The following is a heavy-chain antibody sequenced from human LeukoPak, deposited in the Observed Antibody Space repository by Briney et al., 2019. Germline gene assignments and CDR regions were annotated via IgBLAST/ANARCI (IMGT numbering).Heavy chain of an antibody. V-gene: IGHV3-21*01. J-gene: IGHJ4*02. D-gene: IGHD2-21*02. CDR1: GFTFSSYS. Sequence: PGGSLRLSCAASGFTFSSYSMNWVRQAPGKGLEWVSSISSSSSYIYYADSVKGRFTISRDNAKSSLYLQMNSLRAEDTAVYYCARVARNCGGDCYPFDYWGQGTLVTVSS. CDR2: ISSSSSYI. CDR3: ARVARNCGGDCYPFDY.